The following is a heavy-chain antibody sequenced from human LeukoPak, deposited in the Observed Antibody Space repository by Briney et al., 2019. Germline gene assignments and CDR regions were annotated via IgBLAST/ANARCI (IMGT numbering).Heavy chain of an antibody. CDR2: INPSGGST. Sequence: ASVKVSCKASGYTFTSYCMHWVRQAPGQGLEWMGIINPSGGSTSYAQKFQGRVTMTRDTSTSTVYMELSSLRSEDTAVYYCARDRAIAAALLDWGQGTLVTVSS. V-gene: IGHV1-46*01. CDR3: ARDRAIAAALLD. J-gene: IGHJ4*02. CDR1: GYTFTSYC. D-gene: IGHD6-13*01.